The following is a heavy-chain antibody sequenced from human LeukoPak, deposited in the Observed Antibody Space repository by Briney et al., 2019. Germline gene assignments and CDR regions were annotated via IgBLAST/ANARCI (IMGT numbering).Heavy chain of an antibody. Sequence: PAGTLRLSCAASGFTFDTYGMHWVRQAPGKGLEWVAVISHDGGDKYYADSVKGRFTISRDNSKNTVSLQVNSLRAEDTAAYYCAKGGYCSATRCYVGKGMDDWGQGTLVTVSS. CDR2: ISHDGGDK. CDR1: GFTFDTYG. V-gene: IGHV3-30*18. D-gene: IGHD2-2*01. CDR3: AKGGYCSATRCYVGKGMDD. J-gene: IGHJ4*02.